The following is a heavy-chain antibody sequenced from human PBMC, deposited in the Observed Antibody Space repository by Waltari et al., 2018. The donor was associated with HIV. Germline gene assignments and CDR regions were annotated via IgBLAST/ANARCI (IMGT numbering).Heavy chain of an antibody. Sequence: QVQLVQSGAEVKKPGASVKVSCKVSGYTLTELSMHWVRQAPGKGLEWMGGFDPEDGETIYEQKVQGRVTMTEDTSTDTAYMELSSLRSEDTAVYYCATDISDYGDSFGAFDIWGQGTMVTVSS. CDR1: GYTLTELS. CDR3: ATDISDYGDSFGAFDI. V-gene: IGHV1-24*01. CDR2: FDPEDGET. J-gene: IGHJ3*02. D-gene: IGHD4-17*01.